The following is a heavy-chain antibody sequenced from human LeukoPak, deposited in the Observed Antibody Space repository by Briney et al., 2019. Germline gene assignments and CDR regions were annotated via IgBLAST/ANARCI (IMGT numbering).Heavy chain of an antibody. V-gene: IGHV1-69*05. J-gene: IGHJ4*02. CDR3: ASFQGSSSPFDY. CDR2: IIPIFGTA. D-gene: IGHD6-13*01. Sequence: KISCKGSGYSFTSYWIGWVRQMPGKGLEWMGRIIPIFGTANYAQKFQGRVTITTDESTSTAYMELSSLRSEDTAVYYCASFQGSSSPFDYWGRGTLVTVSS. CDR1: GYSFTSYW.